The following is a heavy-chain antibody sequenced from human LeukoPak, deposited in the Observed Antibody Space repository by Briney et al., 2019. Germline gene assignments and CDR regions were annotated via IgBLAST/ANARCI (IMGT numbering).Heavy chain of an antibody. D-gene: IGHD5-12*01. Sequence: GGSLRLSCAASGFTFSNYNMNWVRQAPGKGLEWVSSISSSSSYIYYADSVKGRFTISRDNAKNSLSLQMNSLRAEGTAVYYCASLWEYSGPNWFDPWGQGTLVTVSS. V-gene: IGHV3-21*01. CDR2: ISSSSSYI. CDR3: ASLWEYSGPNWFDP. CDR1: GFTFSNYN. J-gene: IGHJ5*02.